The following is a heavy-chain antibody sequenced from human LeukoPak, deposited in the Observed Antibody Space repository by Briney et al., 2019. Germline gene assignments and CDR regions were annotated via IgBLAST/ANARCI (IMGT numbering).Heavy chain of an antibody. CDR3: ARGYCSSTSCSQGVYYMDV. CDR1: VYTFTVYY. D-gene: IGHD2-2*01. V-gene: IGHV1-2*02. Sequence: ASVTVSCKASVYTFTVYYMHWVRQAPGQRLEWMGWINPNSGGTNYAQKFQGRVTMTRDTSISTAYMELSRLRSDATAVYYCARGYCSSTSCSQGVYYMDVWGKGTTVTVSS. J-gene: IGHJ6*03. CDR2: INPNSGGT.